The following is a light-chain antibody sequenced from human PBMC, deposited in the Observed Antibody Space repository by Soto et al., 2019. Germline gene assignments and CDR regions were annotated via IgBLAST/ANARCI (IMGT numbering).Light chain of an antibody. CDR3: HQYDTYPWT. Sequence: DIMMTQSPSTLSASVGDRVTITCRASQNINTWLAWYQQKPGTAPKLLIHKASSLESGVPPRFSGSASGTEFTLTIGSMQPDDFATYYCHQYDTYPWTFGQGTKVEVK. V-gene: IGKV1-5*03. J-gene: IGKJ1*01. CDR2: KAS. CDR1: QNINTW.